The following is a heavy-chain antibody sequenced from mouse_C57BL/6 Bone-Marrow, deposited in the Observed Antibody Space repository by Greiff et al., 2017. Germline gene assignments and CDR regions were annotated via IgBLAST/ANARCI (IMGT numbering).Heavy chain of an antibody. CDR1: GFTFSSYG. CDR3: ARRLLRYYFDY. CDR2: ISSGGSYT. D-gene: IGHD1-1*01. Sequence: EVKLVESGGDLVKPGGSLKLSCAASGFTFSSYGLSWVRQTPDKRLEWVATISSGGSYTYYPDSVKGLFTISRDNAKNPLYLQMSSLKSEDTAMYYCARRLLRYYFDYWGQGTTLTVSS. V-gene: IGHV5-6*02. J-gene: IGHJ2*01.